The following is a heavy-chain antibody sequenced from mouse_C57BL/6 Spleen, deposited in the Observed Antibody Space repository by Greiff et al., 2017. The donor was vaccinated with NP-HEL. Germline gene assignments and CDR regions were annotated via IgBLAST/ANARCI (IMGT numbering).Heavy chain of an antibody. CDR3: ARSYSNEDYFDY. CDR1: GYTFTSYW. D-gene: IGHD2-5*01. CDR2: IDPSDSET. V-gene: IGHV1-52*01. J-gene: IGHJ2*01. Sequence: VQLQQPGAELVRPGSSVKLSCKASGYTFTSYWMHWVKQRPIQGLEWIGNIDPSDSETHYNQKFKDKATLTVDKSSSTAYMQLSSLTSEDSAVYYCARSYSNEDYFDYWGQGTTLTGSS.